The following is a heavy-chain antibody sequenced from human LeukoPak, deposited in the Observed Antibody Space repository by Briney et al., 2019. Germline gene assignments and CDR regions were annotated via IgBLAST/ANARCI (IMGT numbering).Heavy chain of an antibody. V-gene: IGHV1-69*13. D-gene: IGHD3-22*01. Sequence: SVKVSCKASGGTFSSYAISWVRQAPGQGLEWMGGIIPIFHTADYAQKFQGRVTITADESTSTVYMELSRLRSEDTAMYYCARTYYYDSSGYPVQVSDAFDIWGQGTMVTVSS. CDR1: GGTFSSYA. CDR3: ARTYYYDSSGYPVQVSDAFDI. J-gene: IGHJ3*02. CDR2: IIPIFHTA.